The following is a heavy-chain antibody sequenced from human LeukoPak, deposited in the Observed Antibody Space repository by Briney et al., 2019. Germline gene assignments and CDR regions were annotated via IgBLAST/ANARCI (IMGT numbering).Heavy chain of an antibody. D-gene: IGHD3-10*01. CDR3: ASAAGWELGY. CDR2: IKQDGSEK. CDR1: GSTFSRYW. Sequence: GGSLRLSCAASGSTFSRYWMSWVRQTPEKGLEWVANIKQDGSEKDYVDSVKGRFTISRDNAKNSLYLQMNSLRAEDTAVYYCASAAGWELGYWGQGTLVTVSS. J-gene: IGHJ4*02. V-gene: IGHV3-7*01.